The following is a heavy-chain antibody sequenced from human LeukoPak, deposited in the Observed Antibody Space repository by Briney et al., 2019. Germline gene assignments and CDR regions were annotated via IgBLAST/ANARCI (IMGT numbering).Heavy chain of an antibody. V-gene: IGHV3-53*01. CDR1: GFTVITND. CDR3: ARGVEPLAANTLAY. Sequence: GGWLRLSCAASGFTVITNDMTWVRQAPGKGLEWVSVLYSDGNTKYADSVQGRFTISRDNSKNTLYLEMNSLSPDDTAVYYCARGVEPLAANTLAYWGQGTLVTVSS. CDR2: LYSDGNT. J-gene: IGHJ4*02. D-gene: IGHD1-14*01.